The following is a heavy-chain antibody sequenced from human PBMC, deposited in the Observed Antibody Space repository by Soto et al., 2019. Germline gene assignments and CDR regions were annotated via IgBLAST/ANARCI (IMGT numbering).Heavy chain of an antibody. V-gene: IGHV3-30*03. CDR2: ISYDGSNK. D-gene: IGHD4-17*01. CDR3: AREATVTTPGYYYYYYMDV. CDR1: GFTFSSYG. J-gene: IGHJ6*03. Sequence: GGSLRLSCAASGFTFSSYGMHWVRQAPGKGLEWVAVISYDGSNKYYADSVKGRFTISRDNSKNTLYLQMNSLRAEDTAVYYCAREATVTTPGYYYYYYMDVWGKGTTVTVSS.